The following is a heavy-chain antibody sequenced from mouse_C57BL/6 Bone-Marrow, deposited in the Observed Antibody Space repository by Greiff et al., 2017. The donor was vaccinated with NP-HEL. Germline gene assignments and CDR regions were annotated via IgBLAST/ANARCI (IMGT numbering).Heavy chain of an antibody. V-gene: IGHV2-2*01. J-gene: IGHJ4*01. Sequence: VQLQQSGPGLVQPSQSLSITCTVSGFSLTSYGVHWVRQSPGKGLEWLGVIWSGGSTDYNAAFISRLSISKDNPKSQVFFKMNSLQADDTAIYYCARKGPPIYYYGSSYAMDYWGQGTSVTVSS. D-gene: IGHD1-1*01. CDR3: ARKGPPIYYYGSSYAMDY. CDR1: GFSLTSYG. CDR2: IWSGGST.